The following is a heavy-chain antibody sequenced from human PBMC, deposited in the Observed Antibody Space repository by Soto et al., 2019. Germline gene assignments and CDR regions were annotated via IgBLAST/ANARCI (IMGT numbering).Heavy chain of an antibody. Sequence: PSETLSLTCAVYGGSFSGYYWSWIRQPPGRGLEWIGEINHSGSTNYNPSLKSRVTISVDTSKNQFSLKLSSVTAADTAVYYCARVVLMVYAFDYWGQGTLVTVS. CDR1: GGSFSGYY. CDR3: ARVVLMVYAFDY. J-gene: IGHJ4*02. CDR2: INHSGST. D-gene: IGHD2-8*01. V-gene: IGHV4-34*01.